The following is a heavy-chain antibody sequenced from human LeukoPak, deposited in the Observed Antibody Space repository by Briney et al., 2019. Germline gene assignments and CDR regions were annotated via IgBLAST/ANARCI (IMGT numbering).Heavy chain of an antibody. Sequence: PSETLSLTCTVSGGSVSSYFWSWIRRPPWKGLEWIGYIDDSGNTKYNPSLKSQVSISIDKSKNQFSLKLSSVTAADTAMYYCARSDYHGSGSHTVFDAFDIWGQGTRVTVSS. J-gene: IGHJ3*02. D-gene: IGHD3-10*01. V-gene: IGHV4-59*02. CDR2: IDDSGNT. CDR3: ARSDYHGSGSHTVFDAFDI. CDR1: GGSVSSYF.